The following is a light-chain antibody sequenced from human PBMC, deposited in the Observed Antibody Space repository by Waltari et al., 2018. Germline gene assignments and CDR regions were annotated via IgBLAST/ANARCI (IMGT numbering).Light chain of an antibody. CDR3: ATWDDSLSGYV. J-gene: IGLJ1*01. Sequence: QSVLTQPPSASGTPGQRVTISCSVTSSNIGRNSVFWFHQLPVTAPKVLIYKDNQRPPGVPDRFSGSKSGTSASLAISGLRSEDEADYDCATWDDSLSGYVFGSGTKVAVL. V-gene: IGLV1-47*01. CDR2: KDN. CDR1: SSNIGRNS.